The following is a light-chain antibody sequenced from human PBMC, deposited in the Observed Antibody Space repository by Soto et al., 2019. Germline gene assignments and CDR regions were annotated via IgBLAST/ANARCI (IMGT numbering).Light chain of an antibody. CDR2: WAS. CDR3: LQYYSTPRT. J-gene: IGKJ1*01. Sequence: DIVMTQSPDSLAVSLGERATINCKSSQSVLYSPNNKNYLAWYQQKPGQPPKLLIYWASTRESGVPDRFSGSGSGTDFTLTISSLQAEDVAVYYCLQYYSTPRTFGQGTKVDIK. V-gene: IGKV4-1*01. CDR1: QSVLYSPNNKNY.